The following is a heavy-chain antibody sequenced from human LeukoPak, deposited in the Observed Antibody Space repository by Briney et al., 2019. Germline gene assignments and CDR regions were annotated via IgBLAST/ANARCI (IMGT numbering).Heavy chain of an antibody. J-gene: IGHJ5*02. V-gene: IGHV1-2*06. CDR1: GYTFTVYY. CDR3: AREKGSGLYWFDP. D-gene: IGHD1-14*01. Sequence: ASVNVSCQASGYTFTVYYLHWVRPAPGQGLEWMGRINPNTGGTNYAQKFQGRVTMTRDTSISTAYMELGRLRSDDTAVYYCAREKGSGLYWFDPWGQGTLVTVSS. CDR2: INPNTGGT.